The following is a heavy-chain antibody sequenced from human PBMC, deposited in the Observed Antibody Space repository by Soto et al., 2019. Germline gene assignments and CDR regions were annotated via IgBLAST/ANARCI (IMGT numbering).Heavy chain of an antibody. CDR3: ARRREGYYSGGSCYYFDY. J-gene: IGHJ4*02. CDR1: GGTFSSYA. CDR2: IIPIFGTA. Sequence: QVQLVQSGAEVKKPGSSVKVSCKASGGTFSSYAISWVRQAPGQGLEWMGGIIPIFGTANYAQKFQGRVTITADKSTSTAYMELSSLRSEDTAVYYCARRREGYYSGGSCYYFDYWGQGTLVTVSS. V-gene: IGHV1-69*06. D-gene: IGHD2-15*01.